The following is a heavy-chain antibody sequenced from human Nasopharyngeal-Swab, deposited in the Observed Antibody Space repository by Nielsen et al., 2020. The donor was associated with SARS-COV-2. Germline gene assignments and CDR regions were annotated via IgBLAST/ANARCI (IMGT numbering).Heavy chain of an antibody. V-gene: IGHV1-18*01. CDR3: ARVDSSGLHWFDP. J-gene: IGHJ5*02. CDR1: GYTFTSYG. D-gene: IGHD6-19*01. Sequence: ASVKVSCKASGYTFTSYGISWVRQAPGQGLEWMGWISTYNGNTNYAQKLPGRLTMTTDTSTSTAYMELRSLRSADTAVYYCARVDSSGLHWFDPWGQGTLVTVSS. CDR2: ISTYNGNT.